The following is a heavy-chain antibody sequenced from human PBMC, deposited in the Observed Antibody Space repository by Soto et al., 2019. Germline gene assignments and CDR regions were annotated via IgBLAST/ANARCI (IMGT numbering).Heavy chain of an antibody. V-gene: IGHV4-4*02. J-gene: IGHJ5*02. CDR2: IYHSGST. Sequence: SETLSLTCAVSGGSISISNWWSWFRQPPVKGLEWIGEIYHSGSTNYNPSLKSRVTISVDKSKNQFSLTLSSVTAADTAVYYCARTYGSHPYHWGQGTLVTVSA. CDR1: GGSISISNW. CDR3: ARTYGSHPYH. D-gene: IGHD2-15*01.